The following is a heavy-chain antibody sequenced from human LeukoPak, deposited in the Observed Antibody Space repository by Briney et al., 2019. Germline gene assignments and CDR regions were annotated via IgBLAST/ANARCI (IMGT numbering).Heavy chain of an antibody. J-gene: IGHJ4*02. Sequence: GESLKISCKGSGYSFSSYWIGWVRQTPGKGLEWMGIIYPGDSDTRYSPSFQGQVTISADKSISTAYLQWSSLKASDTSIYYCAGSGRGYSHGYDYWGQGTLVTVSS. CDR2: IYPGDSDT. V-gene: IGHV5-51*01. CDR1: GYSFSSYW. D-gene: IGHD5-18*01. CDR3: AGSGRGYSHGYDY.